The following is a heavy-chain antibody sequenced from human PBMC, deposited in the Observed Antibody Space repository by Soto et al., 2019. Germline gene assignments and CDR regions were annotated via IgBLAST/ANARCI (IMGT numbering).Heavy chain of an antibody. CDR1: GFTFSSYA. J-gene: IGHJ3*02. V-gene: IGHV3-23*01. CDR3: ARDKAGSDAFDI. CDR2: ISGSGGST. D-gene: IGHD6-19*01. Sequence: GGSLRLSCAASGFTFSSYAMSWVRQAPGKGLEWVSAISGSGGSTYYADSVKGRFTISRDNSKNTLYLQMNSLRAEDTAVYYCARDKAGSDAFDIWGQGTMVTVSS.